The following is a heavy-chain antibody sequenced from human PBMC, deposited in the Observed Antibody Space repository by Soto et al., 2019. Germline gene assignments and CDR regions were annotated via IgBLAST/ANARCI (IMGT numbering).Heavy chain of an antibody. D-gene: IGHD2-15*01. V-gene: IGHV4-59*08. CDR1: GCSFSPNY. CDR2: IYYGGTT. J-gene: IGHJ4*02. Sequence: SETLSLTCRLSGCSFSPNYWGWFRQSPGKGLEWVGYIYYGGTTSYNPSLKSRVTISLETSKSHFSLKLSSVTAADTAVYYCARRYGGTFDYWGQGTLVTVSS. CDR3: ARRYGGTFDY.